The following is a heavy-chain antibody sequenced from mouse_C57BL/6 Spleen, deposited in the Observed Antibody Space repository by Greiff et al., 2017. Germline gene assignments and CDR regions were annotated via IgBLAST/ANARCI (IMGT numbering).Heavy chain of an antibody. CDR3: ARHGLTTVVATRAWFAY. Sequence: QVQLQQSGAELVKPGASVKLSCKASGYTFTEYTIHWVKQRSGQGLEWIGWFYPGSGSLKYNEKFKDKATLTADKSSSTVYMERSRLTSEDSAVYVCARHGLTTVVATRAWFAYWGQGTLVTVSA. J-gene: IGHJ3*01. D-gene: IGHD1-1*01. V-gene: IGHV1-62-2*01. CDR1: GYTFTEYT. CDR2: FYPGSGSL.